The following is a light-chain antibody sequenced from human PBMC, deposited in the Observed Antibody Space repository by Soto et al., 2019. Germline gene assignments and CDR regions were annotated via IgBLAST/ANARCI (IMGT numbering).Light chain of an antibody. CDR2: GAS. CDR3: QQRSNWAPIT. Sequence: EIVMTQSPATLSGSPGERATLSCRASQSVSSNLAWYQQKPGQAPRLLIYGASTRATGITARFSGSGSGTEFTLTISSLQSEDFAVYYCQQRSNWAPITFGPGX. J-gene: IGKJ3*01. V-gene: IGKV3-15*01. CDR1: QSVSSN.